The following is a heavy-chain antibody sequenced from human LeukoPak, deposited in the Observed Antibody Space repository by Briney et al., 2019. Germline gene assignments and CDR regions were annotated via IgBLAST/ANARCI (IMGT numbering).Heavy chain of an antibody. CDR2: IYYSGST. CDR1: GGSISSGGYH. Sequence: PSETLSLTCTVSGGSISSGGYHWSWIRQHPGKGLEWIGYIYYSGSTYYNPSLKSRVTISVDTSKNQFSLKLSSVTAADTAVYYCARLRYFDWLIDYWGQGTLVTVSS. CDR3: ARLRYFDWLIDY. V-gene: IGHV4-30-4*08. J-gene: IGHJ4*02. D-gene: IGHD3-9*01.